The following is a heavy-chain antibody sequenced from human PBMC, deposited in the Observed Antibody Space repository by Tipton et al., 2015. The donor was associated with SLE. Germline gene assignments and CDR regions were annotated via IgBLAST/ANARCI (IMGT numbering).Heavy chain of an antibody. D-gene: IGHD3-10*01. CDR3: AREVYSGSYYYYYGMDV. J-gene: IGHJ6*02. V-gene: IGHV1-18*04. CDR1: GYSFYGYY. Sequence: QSGPEVKKPGASVKVSCKASGYSFYGYYMHWVRQAPGQGLEWMGRINTYNANTHYAQKLQGRVTMTTYTSTSTAYMELRSLRSDDTAVYYCAREVYSGSYYYYYGMDVWGQGTTVTISS. CDR2: INTYNANT.